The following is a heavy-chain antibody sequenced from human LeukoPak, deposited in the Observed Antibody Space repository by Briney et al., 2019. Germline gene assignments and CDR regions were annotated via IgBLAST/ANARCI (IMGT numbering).Heavy chain of an antibody. CDR2: ISRSGTII. CDR3: ARGRGYCSSTSCPYWFDP. V-gene: IGHV3-48*03. D-gene: IGHD2-2*01. Sequence: GGSLRLSCAASGFTFSGYEMNWVRQAPGKGLEWVSYISRSGTIISYADTVKGRFTISRDNAKNSLYRQMNSLRAEDTAVYYCARGRGYCSSTSCPYWFDPWGQGTLVTVSS. CDR1: GFTFSGYE. J-gene: IGHJ5*02.